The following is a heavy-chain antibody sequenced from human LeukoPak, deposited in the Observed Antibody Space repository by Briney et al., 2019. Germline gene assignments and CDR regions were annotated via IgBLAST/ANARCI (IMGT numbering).Heavy chain of an antibody. CDR1: GGSISSDY. Sequence: SETLSLTCTVSGGSISSDYWNWIRQPAGKGLEWIGRIYSSGSTNYSPSLGGRVTMSVDTSKNQFSLKLSSVTAADTAVYYCARARQQVNTIDYWGQGTLITVSS. CDR3: ARARQQVNTIDY. D-gene: IGHD6-13*01. V-gene: IGHV4-4*07. CDR2: IYSSGST. J-gene: IGHJ4*02.